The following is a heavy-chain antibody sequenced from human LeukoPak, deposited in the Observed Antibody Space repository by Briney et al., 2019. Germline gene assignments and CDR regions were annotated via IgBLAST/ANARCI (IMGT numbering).Heavy chain of an antibody. V-gene: IGHV4-34*01. CDR3: ARFGTYYYDSSGYP. Sequence: SETLSLTCAVYGGSFSGYHWSWIRQPPGKGLEWIGEINHSGSTNYNPSLKSRVTISVDTSKNQFSLKLSSVTAADTAVYYCARFGTYYYDSSGYPWGQGTLVTVSS. J-gene: IGHJ5*02. CDR1: GGSFSGYH. D-gene: IGHD3-22*01. CDR2: INHSGST.